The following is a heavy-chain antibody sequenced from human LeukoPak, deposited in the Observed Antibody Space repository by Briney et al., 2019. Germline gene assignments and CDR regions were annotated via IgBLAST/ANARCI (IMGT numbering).Heavy chain of an antibody. CDR3: ASSILTGYYFDY. V-gene: IGHV3-33*01. D-gene: IGHD3-9*01. Sequence: GGSLRLSCAASGFTFSSYGMHWVRQAPGKGLEWVAAIWYDGSNKYYADSVKGRFTISRDNSTNTLYLQMNSLRAEDTAVYYCASSILTGYYFDYWGQGTLVTVSS. CDR1: GFTFSSYG. CDR2: IWYDGSNK. J-gene: IGHJ4*02.